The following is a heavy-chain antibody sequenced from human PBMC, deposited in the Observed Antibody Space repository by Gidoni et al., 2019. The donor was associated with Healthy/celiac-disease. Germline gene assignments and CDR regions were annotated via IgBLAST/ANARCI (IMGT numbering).Heavy chain of an antibody. J-gene: IGHJ3*02. V-gene: IGHV4-34*01. CDR3: ARATNYDDAFDI. CDR2: SNHSGST. Sequence: QVQLQQWGAGLFKPSETLSLTCAVYGGSFSGYYWSWIRQPPGKGLEWIGESNHSGSTNYNPSLKSRVTISVDTSKNQFSRKLSSVTAADTAVYYCARATNYDDAFDIWGQGTMVTVSS. CDR1: GGSFSGYY. D-gene: IGHD3-22*01.